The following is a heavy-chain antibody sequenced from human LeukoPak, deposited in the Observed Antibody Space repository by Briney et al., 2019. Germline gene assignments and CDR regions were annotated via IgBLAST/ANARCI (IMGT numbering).Heavy chain of an antibody. V-gene: IGHV4-61*02. CDR2: IYTSGST. D-gene: IGHD1-26*01. J-gene: IGHJ5*02. CDR3: ARDPGAARPYNWFDP. CDR1: GGSISSSSYY. Sequence: SETLSPTCTVSGGSISSSSYYWSWIRQPAGKGLEWIGRIYTSGSTNYNPSLKSRVTMSVDTSKNQFSLKLSSVTAADTAVYYCARDPGAARPYNWFDPWGQGTLVTVSS.